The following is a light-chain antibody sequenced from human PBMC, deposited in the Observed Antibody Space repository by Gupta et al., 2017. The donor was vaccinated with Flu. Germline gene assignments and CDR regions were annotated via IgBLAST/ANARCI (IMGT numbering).Light chain of an antibody. CDR2: RNG. Sequence: RETIFWSGSSSNVGSNSVYWYQQRSATAPKFLIYRNGQRPSGVPDRFSGSKSGTSASLAITGLLAEDEADYYCAVWDDNLGGWVFGGGTKLTVL. J-gene: IGLJ3*02. CDR1: SSNVGSNS. CDR3: AVWDDNLGGWV. V-gene: IGLV1-47*01.